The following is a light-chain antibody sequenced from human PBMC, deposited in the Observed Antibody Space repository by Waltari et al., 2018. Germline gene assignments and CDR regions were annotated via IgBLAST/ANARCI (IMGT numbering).Light chain of an antibody. J-gene: IGKJ2*01. V-gene: IGKV3-15*01. CDR1: QSITIY. CDR3: QQYYDGRT. Sequence: EIVMTQSPATLSVSPGERATLSCRASQSITIYLARFQQKPGQAPRPLIYHASTRATGIPARLSGSGSGTEFTLTISSLQSEDFAVYYCQQYYDGRTFGQGTKLEIK. CDR2: HAS.